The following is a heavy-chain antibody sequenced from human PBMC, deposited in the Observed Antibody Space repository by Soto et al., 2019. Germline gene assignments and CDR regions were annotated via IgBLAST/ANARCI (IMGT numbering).Heavy chain of an antibody. CDR2: INPNSGGT. CDR1: GYTFTGYY. D-gene: IGHD3-3*01. CDR3: ARGYYDFWSGYRHFDN. J-gene: IGHJ4*02. V-gene: IGHV1-2*02. Sequence: ASVKVSCKASGYTFTGYYMHWVRQAPGQGLEWMGWINPNSGGTYYAQKLQGRVTMTRDTSISTAYMELSRLRSDYTAVYYWARGYYDFWSGYRHFDNWGQGTLVTVSS.